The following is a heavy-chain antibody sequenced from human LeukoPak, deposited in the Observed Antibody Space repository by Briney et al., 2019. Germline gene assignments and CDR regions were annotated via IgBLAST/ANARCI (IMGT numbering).Heavy chain of an antibody. V-gene: IGHV1-69*04. CDR3: ARNRGGYSGYDLAY. Sequence: SVKVSCKASGGTFSSYAISWVRQAPGHGLEWMGRIIPILGIANYAQRFQGRVTITAHKSTSTAYMELSSLRSEDTAVYYCARNRGGYSGYDLAYWGQGTLVTVSS. J-gene: IGHJ4*02. CDR1: GGTFSSYA. CDR2: IIPILGIA. D-gene: IGHD5-12*01.